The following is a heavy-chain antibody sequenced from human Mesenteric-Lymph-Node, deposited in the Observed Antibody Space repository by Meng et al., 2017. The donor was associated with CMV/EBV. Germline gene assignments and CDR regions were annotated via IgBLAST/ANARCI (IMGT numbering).Heavy chain of an antibody. CDR3: VRDMAGAGPGY. Sequence: GGSLRLSCAASGFIFSNYEMNWVRQAPGKGLEWVSYISSSGLTIYYADSVKGRFTIARDNAKNSRYLQMNSLRAEETAVYYCVRDMAGAGPGYWGQGTLVTVSS. D-gene: IGHD3-10*01. CDR2: ISSSGLTI. J-gene: IGHJ4*02. V-gene: IGHV3-48*03. CDR1: GFIFSNYE.